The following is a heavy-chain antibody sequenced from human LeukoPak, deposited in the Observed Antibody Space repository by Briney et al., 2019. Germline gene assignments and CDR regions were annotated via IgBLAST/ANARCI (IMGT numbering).Heavy chain of an antibody. CDR2: ICYSAST. CDR3: ARSLGTDSGMGV. CDR1: GGSITSYC. J-gene: IGHJ6*02. D-gene: IGHD6-13*01. Sequence: SETLSLTCTVSGGSITSYCWSWIRQPPGKGLEWIGDICYSASTNYNPSLKSRVTISADTSKNQFSLKLTALTAADTAVYYCARSLGTDSGMGVWGQGTTVTVSS. V-gene: IGHV4-59*01.